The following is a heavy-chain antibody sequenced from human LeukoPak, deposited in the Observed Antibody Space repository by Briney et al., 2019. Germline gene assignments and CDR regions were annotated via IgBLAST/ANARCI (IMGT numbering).Heavy chain of an antibody. V-gene: IGHV3-48*03. CDR3: ARDKVATIKFGGYYYGMDV. CDR2: ISSSGSTI. CDR1: GFTFSSSE. J-gene: IGHJ6*02. Sequence: GGSLRLSCAASGFTFSSSEMNWVRQAPGRGLEWVSYISSSGSTIYYADSVKGRFTISSDNAKNSLYLQMNSLRAEDTDVYYCARDKVATIKFGGYYYGMDVWGQGTTVTVSS. D-gene: IGHD5-12*01.